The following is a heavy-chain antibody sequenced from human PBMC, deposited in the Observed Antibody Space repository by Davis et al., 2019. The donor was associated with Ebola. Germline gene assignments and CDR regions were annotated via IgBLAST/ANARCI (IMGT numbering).Heavy chain of an antibody. J-gene: IGHJ2*01. CDR2: IYYSGST. V-gene: IGHV4-30-2*03. Sequence: LRLSCAVSGGSITTGGYSWSWIRQPPGKGLEWIGSIYYSGSTYYNPSLKSRVTISVDTSKNQFSLKLSSVTAADTAVYYCARHRELYWYFDLWGRGTLVTVSS. CDR3: ARHRELYWYFDL. D-gene: IGHD5-24*01. CDR1: GGSITTGGYS.